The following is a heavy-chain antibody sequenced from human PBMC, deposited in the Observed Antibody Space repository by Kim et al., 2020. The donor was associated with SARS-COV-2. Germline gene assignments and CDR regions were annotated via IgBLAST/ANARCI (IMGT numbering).Heavy chain of an antibody. Sequence: GSLRLSCAASGFSVNSYMSWVRQAPGKGLEWVSVIYSGSGSGTYYADSVMGRFTISRHNSNNTVYLQMNNLRPEDTAVYYCASGSPCITSTCSEDWYFDLWGRGTLVTVSS. CDR3: ASGSPCITSTCSEDWYFDL. CDR1: GFSVNSY. CDR2: IYSGSGSGT. J-gene: IGHJ2*01. D-gene: IGHD3-10*01. V-gene: IGHV3-53*04.